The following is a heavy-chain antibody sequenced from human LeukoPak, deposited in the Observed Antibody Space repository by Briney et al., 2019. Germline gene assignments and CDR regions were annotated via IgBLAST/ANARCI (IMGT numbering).Heavy chain of an antibody. CDR3: ARGFVHAFDI. D-gene: IGHD6-6*01. J-gene: IGHJ3*02. Sequence: GGSLRLSCSASGFTFGGYAMSWVRQAPGKGLEWVGFIRSKAYGGTAEYAASVKGRFTISRENAKNSLYLQMNSLRAGDTAVYDCARGFVHAFDIWGQGTMVTVSS. CDR1: GFTFGGYA. CDR2: IRSKAYGGTA. V-gene: IGHV3-49*04.